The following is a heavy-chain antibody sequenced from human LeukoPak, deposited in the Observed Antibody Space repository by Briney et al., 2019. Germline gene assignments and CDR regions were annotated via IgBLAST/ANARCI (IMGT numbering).Heavy chain of an antibody. Sequence: PSETLSLTCAVYGGSFSGYYWSWIRQPPGTGTEWIGEINHSGSTNYNPSLKSRVTISVDTSKNQFSLKLSSVTAADTAVYYCARSRGNDYGDYWGQGTLVTVSS. CDR3: ARSRGNDYGDY. V-gene: IGHV4-34*01. CDR1: GGSFSGYY. D-gene: IGHD3-16*01. J-gene: IGHJ4*02. CDR2: INHSGST.